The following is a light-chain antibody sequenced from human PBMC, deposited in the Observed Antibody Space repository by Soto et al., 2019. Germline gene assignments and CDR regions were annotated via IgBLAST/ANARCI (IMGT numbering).Light chain of an antibody. J-gene: IGKJ5*01. CDR2: DAY. CDR3: QQRHMWPIT. Sequence: EVVLTQSPVTLSLSPGERATLSCRASQSFRGLLAWYQQKPGQAPRLLIYDAYNRATGIRPRFSGSGSGKDFTLTISSLEPEDSAVYYCQQRHMWPITFGQGTRLEIK. V-gene: IGKV3-11*01. CDR1: QSFRGL.